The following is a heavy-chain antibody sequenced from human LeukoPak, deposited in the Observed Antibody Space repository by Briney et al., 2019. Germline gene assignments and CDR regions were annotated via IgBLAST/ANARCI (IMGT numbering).Heavy chain of an antibody. D-gene: IGHD3-16*02. J-gene: IGHJ3*02. CDR2: INHSGST. Sequence: SETLSLTCAVYGGSFSGYYWSWIRQPPGKGLEWIGEINHSGSTNYNPSLKSRVTISVDTSKNQFSLKLSSVTAADPAVYYCARGEGDYVWGSYRQGAFDIWGQGTMVTVSS. CDR1: GGSFSGYY. CDR3: ARGEGDYVWGSYRQGAFDI. V-gene: IGHV4-34*01.